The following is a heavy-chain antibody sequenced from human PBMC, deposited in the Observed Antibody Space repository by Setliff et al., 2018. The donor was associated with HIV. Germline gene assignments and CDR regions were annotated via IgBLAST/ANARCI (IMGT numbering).Heavy chain of an antibody. CDR1: GYSITNGYY. J-gene: IGHJ6*03. V-gene: IGHV4-38-2*02. CDR2: IYTSGST. D-gene: IGHD4-17*01. CDR3: ARGAEVGGDYFLYYYYYMDV. Sequence: PSETLSLTCSVSGYSITNGYYWGWIRQPPGKGLEWIGRIYTSGSTNYHPSLKSRVTMSVDTSKNQFSLKLSSVTAADTAVYYCARGAEVGGDYFLYYYYYMDVWGKGTTVTVSS.